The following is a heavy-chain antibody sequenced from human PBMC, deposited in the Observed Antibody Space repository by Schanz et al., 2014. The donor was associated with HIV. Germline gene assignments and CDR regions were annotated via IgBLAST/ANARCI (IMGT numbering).Heavy chain of an antibody. CDR3: ARDTNFVLDV. J-gene: IGHJ6*02. D-gene: IGHD2-8*01. Sequence: QVQLGQSGAEVKKPGASVRVSCKAPGNIFNSDYLHWVRQAPGQGLEWMGWMNPNSGATDSAQKFQGRVTMTRDTSISTAFMELSSLRSDDTAVYYCARDTNFVLDVWGQGTTVTVSS. CDR1: GNIFNSDY. CDR2: MNPNSGAT. V-gene: IGHV1-2*02.